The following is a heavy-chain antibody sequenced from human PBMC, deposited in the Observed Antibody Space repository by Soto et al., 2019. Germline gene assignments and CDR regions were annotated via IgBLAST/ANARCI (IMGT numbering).Heavy chain of an antibody. V-gene: IGHV1-8*01. CDR2: MIPNSGDT. J-gene: IGHJ4*02. D-gene: IGHD6-19*01. CDR3: AKVGDMAVAAN. Sequence: QVQLEQSGAEVKKPGASVKVSCKASGYTFTNYDINWVRQAAGQGLEWMAWMIPNSGDTGYAQKFKGRLTLTRDTSTSTAYMELSSLGSDDTAVYYCAKVGDMAVAANWGQGTLAPVSS. CDR1: GYTFTNYD.